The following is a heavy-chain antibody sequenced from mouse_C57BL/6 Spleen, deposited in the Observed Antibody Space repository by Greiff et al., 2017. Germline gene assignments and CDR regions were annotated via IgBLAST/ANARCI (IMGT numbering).Heavy chain of an antibody. CDR3: ARSNSSYFDY. J-gene: IGHJ2*01. Sequence: VKVVESGAELARPGASVKLSCKASGYTFTSYGISWVKQRTGQGLEWIGEIYPRSGNTYYNEKFKGKATLTADKSSSTAYMELRSLTSEDSAVYFCARSNSSYFDYWGQGTTLTVSS. CDR2: IYPRSGNT. D-gene: IGHD1-1*01. CDR1: GYTFTSYG. V-gene: IGHV1-81*01.